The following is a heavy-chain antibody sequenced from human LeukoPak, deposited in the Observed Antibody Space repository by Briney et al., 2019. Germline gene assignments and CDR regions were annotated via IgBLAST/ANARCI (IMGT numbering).Heavy chain of an antibody. Sequence: GGSLRLSCAASGFTFSSYGMHWVRQAPGKGLEWVAFIRNDGSNKYYADSVKGRFTISRDNSKNTLYLQMNSLKTEDTAVYYCTRTRRYFDWLSLAPDYWGQGTLVTVSS. CDR1: GFTFSSYG. D-gene: IGHD3-9*01. J-gene: IGHJ4*02. CDR2: IRNDGSNK. CDR3: TRTRRYFDWLSLAPDY. V-gene: IGHV3-30*02.